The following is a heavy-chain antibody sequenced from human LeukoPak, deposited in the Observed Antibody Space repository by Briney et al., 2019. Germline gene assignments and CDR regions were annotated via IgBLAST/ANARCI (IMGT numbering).Heavy chain of an antibody. Sequence: GGSLRLSCAASGFTFSIYWMHWVRQAPGKGLEWVSSLSSSSTYVYYADSVKGRFTISRDNAKNSLYLQVNSLRDEDTAVYYCARDFGLGLGMDVWGQGTTVTVSS. CDR2: LSSSSTYV. CDR3: ARDFGLGLGMDV. CDR1: GFTFSIYW. J-gene: IGHJ6*02. V-gene: IGHV3-21*01. D-gene: IGHD3-16*01.